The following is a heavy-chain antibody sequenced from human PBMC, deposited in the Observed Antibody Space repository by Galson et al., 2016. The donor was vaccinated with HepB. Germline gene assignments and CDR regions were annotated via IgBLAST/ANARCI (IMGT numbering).Heavy chain of an antibody. Sequence: SLRLSCAVSGFIFSDYAMHWVRQAPGKGLEWVAVISYDGSEEFYADSLKSRFTISRDNSRDTLYLQMNSLRPEDTAVYYCTKDPQLYVTRGVWDNWGQGALVTVSS. CDR1: GFIFSDYA. V-gene: IGHV3-30*07. D-gene: IGHD3-10*01. CDR2: ISYDGSEE. CDR3: TKDPQLYVTRGVWDN. J-gene: IGHJ4*02.